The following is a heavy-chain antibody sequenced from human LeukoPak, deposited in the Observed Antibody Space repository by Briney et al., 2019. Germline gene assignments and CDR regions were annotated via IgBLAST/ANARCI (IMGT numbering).Heavy chain of an antibody. V-gene: IGHV1-2*02. J-gene: IGHJ5*02. Sequence: GASVKVSCKASGYIFTDYYMHWVRQAPGQGLEWMGWINPNSGDTNSAQKFQGRVTMTRDTSISTAYMELSRLRSDDTAVYYCARVGCTGGSCYGWFDPWGQGTLVTVSS. CDR1: GYIFTDYY. CDR2: INPNSGDT. CDR3: ARVGCTGGSCYGWFDP. D-gene: IGHD2-15*01.